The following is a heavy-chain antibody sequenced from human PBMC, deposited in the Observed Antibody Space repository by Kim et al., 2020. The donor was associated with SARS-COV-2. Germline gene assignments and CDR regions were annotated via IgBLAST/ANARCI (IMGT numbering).Heavy chain of an antibody. CDR2: ISAYNGNT. V-gene: IGHV1-18*01. Sequence: ASVKVSCKASGYTFTSYGISWVRQAPGQGLEWMGWISAYNGNTNYAQKLQGRVTMTTDTSTSTAYMELRSLRSDDTAVYYCARGGLSGSPYYYYGMDVWGQGTTVTVSS. J-gene: IGHJ6*02. D-gene: IGHD1-26*01. CDR3: ARGGLSGSPYYYYGMDV. CDR1: GYTFTSYG.